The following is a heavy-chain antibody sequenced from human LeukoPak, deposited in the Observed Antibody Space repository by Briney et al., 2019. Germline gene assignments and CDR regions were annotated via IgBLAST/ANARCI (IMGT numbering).Heavy chain of an antibody. J-gene: IGHJ4*02. CDR3: AKDHISTSGY. V-gene: IGHV3-23*01. CDR2: VSASGDST. CDR1: GTTCSSYA. Sequence: GGSRTPSCAPSGTTCSSYAMSLVHHVRGRGVSSFTVVSASGDSTYCADSAKGGFTISRDNCKNTLYLQMNSLRADDTAVDYCAKDHISTSGYWGQGTLVTVS. D-gene: IGHD3-9*01.